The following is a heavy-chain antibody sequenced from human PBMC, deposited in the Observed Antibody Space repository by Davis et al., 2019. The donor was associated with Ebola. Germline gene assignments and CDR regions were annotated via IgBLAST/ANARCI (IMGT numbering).Heavy chain of an antibody. CDR1: GFSLSSSGVG. CDR3: VRSRNDAFDI. V-gene: IGHV2-5*01. Sequence: SGPTLVKPTQTLTLTCTFSGFSLSSSGVGVGWIRQPPGKALEWLALIYWNNDKRYSPSLKSRLTITKDTSKNQVVLRVTNMDPVDTAIYYCVRSRNDAFDIWVQGTLVTVSS. CDR2: IYWNNDK. J-gene: IGHJ3*02.